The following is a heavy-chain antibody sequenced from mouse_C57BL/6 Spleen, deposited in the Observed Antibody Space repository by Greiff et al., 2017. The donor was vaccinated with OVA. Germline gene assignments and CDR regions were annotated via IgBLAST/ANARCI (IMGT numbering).Heavy chain of an antibody. CDR1: GFSLTSYA. J-gene: IGHJ4*01. CDR3: ARNSKDAMDY. D-gene: IGHD2-5*01. Sequence: VKLVESGPGLVAPSQSLSITCTVSGFSLTSYAISWVRQPPGTGLEWLGVIWTGGGTNYNSALKSRLSISKDNSKSQVFLKMNSLQTEDTARDYCARNSKDAMDYWGQGTSVTVSS. V-gene: IGHV2-9-1*01. CDR2: IWTGGGT.